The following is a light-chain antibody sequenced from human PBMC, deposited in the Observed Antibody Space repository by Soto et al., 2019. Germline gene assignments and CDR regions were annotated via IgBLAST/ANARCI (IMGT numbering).Light chain of an antibody. CDR1: TSNIGSNT. CDR3: AAWDDSLNGPV. V-gene: IGLV1-44*01. CDR2: SNL. Sequence: QSALTQSPSASGTPGQRVTISCSGSTSNIGSNTVNWYQHLPGTAPKLLVFSNLQRPSGVPDRFSASKSGTSASLAISGLQSEDEADYYCAAWDDSLNGPVFGGGTKVTVL. J-gene: IGLJ2*01.